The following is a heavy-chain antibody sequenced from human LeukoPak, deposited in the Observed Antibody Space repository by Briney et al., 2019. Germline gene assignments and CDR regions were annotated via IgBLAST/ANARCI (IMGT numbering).Heavy chain of an antibody. V-gene: IGHV3-7*01. D-gene: IGHD1-1*01. CDR2: MKHDGSTK. CDR3: ARDTTRGDFDY. Sequence: GGSLRLSCAASGFTFSNYGMNWVRQAPGKGLEWVTNMKHDGSTKYYVDSVKGRFTISRDNAKNSLFLQMNSLRAEDTSVYYCARDTTRGDFDYWGQGTLVTVSS. CDR1: GFTFSNYG. J-gene: IGHJ4*02.